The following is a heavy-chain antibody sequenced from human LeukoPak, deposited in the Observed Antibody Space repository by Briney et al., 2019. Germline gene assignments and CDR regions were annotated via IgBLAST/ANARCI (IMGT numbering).Heavy chain of an antibody. J-gene: IGHJ3*02. CDR2: IDSGGST. D-gene: IGHD4-11*01. Sequence: PGRSLRLSCAASGFIASRNYMTWVRQAPGKGLEWVSVIDSGGSTYYSDSVKGRFTISRDNSKNTLYLQMNSLRAEDTAVYYCARDGNSMTTFDAFDIWGQGTLVTVSS. CDR3: ARDGNSMTTFDAFDI. V-gene: IGHV3-66*01. CDR1: GFIASRNY.